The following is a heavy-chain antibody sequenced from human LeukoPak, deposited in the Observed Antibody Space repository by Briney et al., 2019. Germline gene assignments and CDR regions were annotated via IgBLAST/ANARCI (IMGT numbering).Heavy chain of an antibody. CDR2: ISYDGSNK. CDR1: GFTFSSYG. Sequence: GGSLRLSCAAAGFTFSSYGMHWVRQAPGKGLEWVAVISYDGSNKYYADSVKGRFTISRDNSKNTLYLQMSSLRAEDTAVYYCARDYASDYWGQGTLVTVSS. CDR3: ARDYASDY. D-gene: IGHD3-10*01. V-gene: IGHV3-30*03. J-gene: IGHJ4*02.